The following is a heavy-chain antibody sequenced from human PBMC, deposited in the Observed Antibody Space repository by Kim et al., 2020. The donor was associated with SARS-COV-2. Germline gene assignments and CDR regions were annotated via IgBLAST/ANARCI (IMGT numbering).Heavy chain of an antibody. CDR1: GGSFSGYY. J-gene: IGHJ6*02. CDR3: ARGNPNYCSGGSCYSYYYYGKDG. Sequence: SETLSLTCAVYGGSFSGYYWSWIRQPPGKGLEWIGEINHSGSTNYNPSLKSRVTISVDTSKNQFSLKLSSVTAADTAVYYCARGNPNYCSGGSCYSYYYYGKDGWGQGTPVTVSS. CDR2: INHSGST. D-gene: IGHD2-15*01. V-gene: IGHV4-34*01.